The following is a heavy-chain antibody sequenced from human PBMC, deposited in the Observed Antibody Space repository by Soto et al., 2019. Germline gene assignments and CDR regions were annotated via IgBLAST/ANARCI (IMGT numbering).Heavy chain of an antibody. V-gene: IGHV4-31*03. CDR3: ARAQFHDFWSGYSSSSYYYMDV. Sequence: QVQLQESGPGLVKPSQTLSLTCTVSGGSISSGGYYWSWIRQHPGKGLEWIGYIYYSGSTYYNPSLKSRVTISVYTSKNQFSLKLSSVTAADTAVYYCARAQFHDFWSGYSSSSYYYMDVWGKGTTVTVSS. CDR1: GGSISSGGYY. D-gene: IGHD3-3*01. J-gene: IGHJ6*03. CDR2: IYYSGST.